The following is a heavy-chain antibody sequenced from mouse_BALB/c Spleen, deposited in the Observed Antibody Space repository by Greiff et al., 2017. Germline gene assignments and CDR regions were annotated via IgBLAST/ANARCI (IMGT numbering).Heavy chain of an antibody. CDR1: GYTFTDYW. J-gene: IGHJ3*01. D-gene: IGHD1-2*01. Sequence: VQLQQPGAELVMPGASVKMSCKASGYTFTDYWMHWVKQRPGQGLEWIGAIDTSDSYTSYNQKFKGKATLTVDESSSTAYMQLSSLTSEDSAVYDCARVAYGYPFAYWGQGTLVTVSA. CDR2: IDTSDSYT. V-gene: IGHV1-69*01. CDR3: ARVAYGYPFAY.